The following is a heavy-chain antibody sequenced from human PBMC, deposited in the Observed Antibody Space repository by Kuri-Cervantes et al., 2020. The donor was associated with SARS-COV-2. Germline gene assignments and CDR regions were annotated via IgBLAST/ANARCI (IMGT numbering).Heavy chain of an antibody. CDR2: INPSGGST. D-gene: IGHD3-10*01. Sequence: ASVKVSCKASGYTFTSYGISWVRQAPGQGLEWMGIINPSGGSTNYAQKFQGRVTITADKSTSTAYMELSSLRSEDTAVYYCARDTLITMVRGVFDYWGQGTLVTVSS. CDR3: ARDTLITMVRGVFDY. J-gene: IGHJ4*02. V-gene: IGHV1-46*01. CDR1: GYTFTSYG.